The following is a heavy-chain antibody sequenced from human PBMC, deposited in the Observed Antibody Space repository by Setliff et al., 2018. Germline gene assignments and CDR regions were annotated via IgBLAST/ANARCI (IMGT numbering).Heavy chain of an antibody. CDR3: AHTIVGYCSGISCYDYYYGMDV. V-gene: IGHV1-69*05. CDR1: GGTFSSYA. Sequence: SVKVSCKASGGTFSSYAISWVRQAPGQGLEWMGGIIPILRTADYAQKFQGGVTVTTDESTSTAYMELSSLRSEDTALYYCAHTIVGYCSGISCYDYYYGMDVWGQGTTVTVSS. J-gene: IGHJ6*02. CDR2: IIPILRTA. D-gene: IGHD2-15*01.